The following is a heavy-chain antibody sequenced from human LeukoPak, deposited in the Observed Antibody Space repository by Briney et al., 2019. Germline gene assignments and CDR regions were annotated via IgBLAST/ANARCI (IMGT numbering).Heavy chain of an antibody. D-gene: IGHD4-11*01. Sequence: ASVKVSCKASGYTFTSYGISWVRQAPGQGLEWMGWISAYNGNTNYAQKLQGRVTMTTDTSTSTAYMELRSLRSDDTVVYYCARGEATVTIPGDDYWGQGTLVTVSS. J-gene: IGHJ4*02. CDR1: GYTFTSYG. CDR2: ISAYNGNT. CDR3: ARGEATVTIPGDDY. V-gene: IGHV1-18*01.